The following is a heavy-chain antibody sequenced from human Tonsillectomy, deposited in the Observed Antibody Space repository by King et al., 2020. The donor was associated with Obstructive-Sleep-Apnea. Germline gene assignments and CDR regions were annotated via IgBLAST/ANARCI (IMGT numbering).Heavy chain of an antibody. CDR1: GASMSGLY. CDR2: IYYSGST. CDR3: ARFYGGNSLYFDY. D-gene: IGHD4-23*01. J-gene: IGHJ4*02. V-gene: IGHV4-59*11. Sequence: VQLQESGPGLVKPSETLSLTCTVSGASMSGLYYSWIRQPPGKGLEWVGYIYYSGSTNYNPSLKSRVTMSVDTSKNQFSLKLNSVTAADTAVYYCARFYGGNSLYFDYWGQGTLVTVSS.